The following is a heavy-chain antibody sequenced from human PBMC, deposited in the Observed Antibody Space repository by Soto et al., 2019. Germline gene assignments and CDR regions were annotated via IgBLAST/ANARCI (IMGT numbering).Heavy chain of an antibody. D-gene: IGHD3-16*01. J-gene: IGHJ4*02. V-gene: IGHV1-24*01. Sequence: QVQLVQSGAEVKQQGASVKVSCTDSGYTLTELSMHWVRQAPGKGLAWMGGVDPEDGETIYGQKFQGRVTVTEDTSTETAYMEMSSLRAEDTAVNYCGTGASRKLLASDGLVHLGEGAMVAVSS. CDR1: GYTLTELS. CDR3: GTGASRKLLASDGLVH. CDR2: VDPEDGET.